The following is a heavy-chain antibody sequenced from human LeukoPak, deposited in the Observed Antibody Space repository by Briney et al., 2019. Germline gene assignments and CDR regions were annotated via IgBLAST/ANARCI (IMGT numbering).Heavy chain of an antibody. V-gene: IGHV3-74*01. CDR1: GFSFSGHW. CDR3: ARGPNSKWSGLDF. Sequence: GGSLRLSCTASGFSFSGHWMHWARQLPGKGLVWVSRISPTGSTTSYADSVKGRFTVSRDNAKNTLYLQVNNLRAEDTAVYYCARGPNSKWSGLDFWGQGTLLTVSS. D-gene: IGHD2-15*01. J-gene: IGHJ4*02. CDR2: ISPTGSTT.